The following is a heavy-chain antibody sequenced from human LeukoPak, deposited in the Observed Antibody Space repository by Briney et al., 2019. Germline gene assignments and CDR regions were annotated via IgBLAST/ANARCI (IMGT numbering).Heavy chain of an antibody. CDR1: GYSFTGYF. CDR2: INLHTGAT. D-gene: IGHD3-3*01. Sequence: GASVRVSCKTSGYSFTGYFIHWVRQAPGRGLEWMGRINLHTGATDSAQKFQGRVTMTSDTSIEAIYMDLTGLRSDDTAVYYCARAPYGAFLDYWGQGTLVTVSS. J-gene: IGHJ4*02. V-gene: IGHV1-2*06. CDR3: ARAPYGAFLDY.